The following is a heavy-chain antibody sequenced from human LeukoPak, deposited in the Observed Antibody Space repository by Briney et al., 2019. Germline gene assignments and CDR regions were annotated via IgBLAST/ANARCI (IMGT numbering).Heavy chain of an antibody. Sequence: SETLSLTCTVSGGSISSYYWSWIRQPPGKGLEWIGYIYYSGSTNYNPSLKGRVTISVDTSKNQFSLKLSSVTAADTAVYYCARQPYQLLSGWFDPWGQGTLVTVSS. CDR1: GGSISSYY. V-gene: IGHV4-59*08. J-gene: IGHJ5*02. D-gene: IGHD2-2*01. CDR3: ARQPYQLLSGWFDP. CDR2: IYYSGST.